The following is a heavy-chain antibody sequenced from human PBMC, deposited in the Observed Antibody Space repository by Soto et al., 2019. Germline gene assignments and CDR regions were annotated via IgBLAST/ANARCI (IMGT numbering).Heavy chain of an antibody. Sequence: ASVKVSCKTSGYSFTDYFIHWVRQAPGQGLEWMGIINPNADTTNYAQKIQGRVTVTRDTSTSTVYMEFRSLRSEDTAVYFCAREFGGSRVFDHWG. CDR2: INPNADTT. CDR3: AREFGGSRVFDH. D-gene: IGHD1-26*01. V-gene: IGHV1-46*01. CDR1: GYSFTDYF. J-gene: IGHJ4*01.